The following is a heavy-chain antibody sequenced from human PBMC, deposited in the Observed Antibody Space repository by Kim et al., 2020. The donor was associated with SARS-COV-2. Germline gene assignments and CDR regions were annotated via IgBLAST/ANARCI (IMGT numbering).Heavy chain of an antibody. CDR3: AKHYDFWSGYYDY. V-gene: IGHV3-23*01. Sequence: YPDAGKGRFTISRDNSKNSLYLQMNSLRAEDTAVYYCAKHYDFWSGYYDYWGQGTLVTVSS. J-gene: IGHJ4*02. D-gene: IGHD3-3*01.